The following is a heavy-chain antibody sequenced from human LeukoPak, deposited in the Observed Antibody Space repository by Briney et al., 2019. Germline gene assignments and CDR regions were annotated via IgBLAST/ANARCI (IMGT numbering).Heavy chain of an antibody. CDR2: ISYDGSNK. V-gene: IGHV3-30*04. CDR3: AKGPTGDSSGYIHYFDY. CDR1: GFTFSSYA. J-gene: IGHJ4*02. Sequence: GRSLRLSCAASGFTFSSYAMHWVRQAPGKGLEWVAVISYDGSNKYYADSVKGRFTISRDNSKNTLYLQMNSLRAEDTAVYYCAKGPTGDSSGYIHYFDYWGQGTLVTVSS. D-gene: IGHD3-22*01.